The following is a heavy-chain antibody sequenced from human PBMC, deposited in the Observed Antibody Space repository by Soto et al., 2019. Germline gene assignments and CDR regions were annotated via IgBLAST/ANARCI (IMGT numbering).Heavy chain of an antibody. V-gene: IGHV4-4*07. Sequence: SETLSITCTVYGASMNSYHWSWIRQPAGKGLEWIGHIHSSGSTNYNPSLKSRVTMSVDTSKNQFSLRLMSLAAADTAVSYCGLEQGVSAAGIDLLDSCGQRVLVTVSS. J-gene: IGHJ5*01. CDR1: GASMNSYH. D-gene: IGHD6-13*01. CDR3: GLEQGVSAAGIDLLDS. CDR2: IHSSGST.